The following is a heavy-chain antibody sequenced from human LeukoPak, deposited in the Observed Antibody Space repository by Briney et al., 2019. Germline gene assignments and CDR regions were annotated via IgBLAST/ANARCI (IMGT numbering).Heavy chain of an antibody. Sequence: ASVKVSCKASGYTFTSYGISWLRQAPGQGLEWMGWISAYNGNTNYAQKLQGRVTMTTDTSTSTAYMELRSLRSDDTAVYSCPTDPVGVVVAAAYEGIGYWGQGTLVTVSS. D-gene: IGHD2-2*01. CDR3: PTDPVGVVVAAAYEGIGY. V-gene: IGHV1-18*01. J-gene: IGHJ4*02. CDR2: ISAYNGNT. CDR1: GYTFTSYG.